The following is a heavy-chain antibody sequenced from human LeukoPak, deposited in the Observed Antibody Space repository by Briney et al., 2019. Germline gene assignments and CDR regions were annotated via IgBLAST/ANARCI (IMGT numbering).Heavy chain of an antibody. CDR3: ARTTSGGVIAIDY. V-gene: IGHV4-39*01. Sequence: SETLSLTCTVSGGSISSSSYYWGWIRQPPGKGLEWIGSIYYSGFTYYNPSPKSRVTISVDTSKNQFSPKVSSVTAADTAVYYCARTTSGGVIAIDYWGQGTPVTVSS. CDR1: GGSISSSSYY. CDR2: IYYSGFT. D-gene: IGHD3-16*02. J-gene: IGHJ4*02.